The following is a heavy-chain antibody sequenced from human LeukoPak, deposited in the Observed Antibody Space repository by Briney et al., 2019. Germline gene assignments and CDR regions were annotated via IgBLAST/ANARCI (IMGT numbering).Heavy chain of an antibody. D-gene: IGHD6-13*01. V-gene: IGHV4-61*02. CDR3: ARGGDGSIAAAGSDY. CDR1: GGSVSSGSYS. Sequence: SETLSLTCTVSGGSVSSGSYSWSWIRQPAGKGLEWIGRIYSSGSTNYNPSLKSRVTISVDTSKNQFSLKLSSVTAADTAVYYCARGGDGSIAAAGSDYWGQGTLVTVSS. J-gene: IGHJ4*02. CDR2: IYSSGST.